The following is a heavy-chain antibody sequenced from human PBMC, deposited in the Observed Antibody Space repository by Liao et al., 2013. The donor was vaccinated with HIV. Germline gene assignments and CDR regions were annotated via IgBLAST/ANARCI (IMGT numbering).Heavy chain of an antibody. CDR1: TGSFSGYY. CDR2: INHSGKT. J-gene: IGHJ6*03. V-gene: IGHV4-34*01. CDR3: ARGRFHSSGYRGDYMDI. Sequence: QVQLQQWGAGVLKPSETLSRTCAVYTGSFSGYYWSWIRQSPGKGLEWIGEINHSGKTNNNPSLRSRVTLSVDTSKNQFSLRMSSVTAADTAVYYCARGRFHSSGYRGDYMDIWDKGSTVTVSS. D-gene: IGHD3-22*01.